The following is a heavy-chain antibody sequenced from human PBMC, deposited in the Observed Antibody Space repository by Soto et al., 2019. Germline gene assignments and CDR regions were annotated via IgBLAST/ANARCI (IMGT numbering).Heavy chain of an antibody. CDR1: GFSLSTSGVG. CDR3: AHAPGIAVAGAVLYHFQH. CDR2: IYWDDDK. J-gene: IGHJ1*01. D-gene: IGHD6-19*01. V-gene: IGHV2-5*02. Sequence: QITLKESGPTLVKPTQTLTLTCTFSGFSLSTSGVGVGWIRQPPGKALEWLALIYWDDDKRYSPSLKSRLTITKDTSKNQVVLTMTNMDPVDTATYYCAHAPGIAVAGAVLYHFQHWGQGTLVTVSS.